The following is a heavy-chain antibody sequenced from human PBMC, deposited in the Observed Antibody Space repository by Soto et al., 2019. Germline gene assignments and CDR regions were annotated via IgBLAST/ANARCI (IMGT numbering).Heavy chain of an antibody. J-gene: IGHJ4*02. D-gene: IGHD4-17*01. CDR1: GSSVSGGIYY. CDR3: ARYRDYGGYGYFDS. V-gene: IGHV4-61*01. CDR2: IYHSETT. Sequence: SETLSLTCTVSGSSVSGGIYYWTWIRQPPGKGLEWIGCIYHSETTNYNASLRSRVTISVDTSKNQFSLRLTSVTAADTAVYYCARYRDYGGYGYFDSWGQGTLVTVSS.